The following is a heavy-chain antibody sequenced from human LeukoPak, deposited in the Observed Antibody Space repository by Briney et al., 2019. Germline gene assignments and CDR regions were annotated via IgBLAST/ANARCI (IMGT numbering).Heavy chain of an antibody. V-gene: IGHV4-61*02. D-gene: IGHD2-2*01. CDR2: ISSSGSA. CDR3: ACGDIVVVPAAISAFDI. Sequence: SETLSLTCTVSGGSINSDGYYWSWIRQPAGKGLEWIGRISSSGSANYNPSFESRVTVFLDTSKNQFSLNLDSVTAADTAVYYCACGDIVVVPAAISAFDIWGQGTMVTVSS. J-gene: IGHJ3*02. CDR1: GGSINSDGYY.